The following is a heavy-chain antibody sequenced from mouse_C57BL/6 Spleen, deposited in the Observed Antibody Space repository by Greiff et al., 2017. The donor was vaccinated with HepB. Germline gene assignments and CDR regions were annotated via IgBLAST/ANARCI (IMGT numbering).Heavy chain of an antibody. D-gene: IGHD2-3*01. J-gene: IGHJ1*03. CDR2: LSSGGSYP. Sequence: EVKLVESGGDLVKPGGSLKLSCAASGFTFSSYGMSWVRQTPDKRLEWVATLSSGGSYPYYPDSVKGRFTISRDNAKNTLYLQMRSLKSEDTAMYYGARLVDDGYYDWYFDVWGTGTTVTVSS. V-gene: IGHV5-6*01. CDR3: ARLVDDGYYDWYFDV. CDR1: GFTFSSYG.